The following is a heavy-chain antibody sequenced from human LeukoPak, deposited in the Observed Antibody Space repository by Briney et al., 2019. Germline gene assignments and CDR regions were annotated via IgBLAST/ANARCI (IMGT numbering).Heavy chain of an antibody. Sequence: SETLSLTCNVSGASLSKYYWSWIRQPPGKGLEWNGYISNSGSTNYNPSLKSRVTISLDRSKEQFSLKRRSVTAADTAVYYCARLLAVAGSADWFDPWGQGTLVTVSS. CDR3: ARLLAVAGSADWFDP. CDR2: ISNSGST. J-gene: IGHJ5*02. CDR1: GASLSKYY. V-gene: IGHV4-59*01. D-gene: IGHD6-13*01.